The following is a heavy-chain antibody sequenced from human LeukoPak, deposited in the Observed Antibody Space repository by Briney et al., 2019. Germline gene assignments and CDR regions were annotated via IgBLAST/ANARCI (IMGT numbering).Heavy chain of an antibody. CDR3: ARDYYGDNFFDY. J-gene: IGHJ4*02. V-gene: IGHV3-21*01. CDR2: ISSSSSYI. CDR1: GFTFTGYT. D-gene: IGHD4-17*01. Sequence: GGSLRLSCAASGFTFTGYTMNWVRQAPGKGLEWVSSISSSSSYIYYADSVKGRFTISRDNAKNSLYLQMNSLRAEDTAVYYCARDYYGDNFFDYWGQGTLVTVSS.